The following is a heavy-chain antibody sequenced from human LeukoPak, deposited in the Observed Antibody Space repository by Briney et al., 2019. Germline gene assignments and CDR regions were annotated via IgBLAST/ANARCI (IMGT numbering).Heavy chain of an antibody. V-gene: IGHV3-21*04. CDR3: AKGHGEGYCSSTSCYTPFDY. CDR1: GFNFIDNS. CDR2: ISSSNTYI. J-gene: IGHJ4*02. D-gene: IGHD2-2*02. Sequence: GGSLRLSCAGSGFNFIDNSMHWVRQAPGKGLEWVSSISSSNTYIYYRDSVKGRFTISRDNSKNTLYLQMNSLRAEDTAVYYCAKGHGEGYCSSTSCYTPFDYWGQGTLVTVSS.